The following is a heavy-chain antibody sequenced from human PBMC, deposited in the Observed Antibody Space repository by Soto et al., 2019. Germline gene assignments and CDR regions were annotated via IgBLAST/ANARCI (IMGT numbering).Heavy chain of an antibody. D-gene: IGHD2-15*01. CDR3: ARVVAAAPVYYGMDV. CDR2: INPYNGNT. J-gene: IGHJ6*02. CDR1: GFTFAIYG. V-gene: IGHV1-18*01. Sequence: QVQLVQSGAEVKKPGASVKVSCKASGFTFAIYGIAWVRQAPGQGLEWMGWINPYNGNTNYAQKFQGRVTMTTDTSTSPGYMELRSLRSDDTAVYYCARVVAAAPVYYGMDVWGQGTTVTVSS.